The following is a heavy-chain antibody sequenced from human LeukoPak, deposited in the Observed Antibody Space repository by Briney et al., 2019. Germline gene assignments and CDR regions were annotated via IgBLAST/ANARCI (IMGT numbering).Heavy chain of an antibody. CDR2: FDPEDGET. V-gene: IGHV1-24*01. Sequence: ASVTVSFTVSGYTLTELSMHWLRQAPGKERAWLGGFDPEDGETIYAQQLQGRVTMTDDISTDTAYMELSSLRSEDTAVYYCATRPPHYDILTGPYYGMDVWGQGTTVTVSS. CDR1: GYTLTELS. D-gene: IGHD3-9*01. CDR3: ATRPPHYDILTGPYYGMDV. J-gene: IGHJ6*02.